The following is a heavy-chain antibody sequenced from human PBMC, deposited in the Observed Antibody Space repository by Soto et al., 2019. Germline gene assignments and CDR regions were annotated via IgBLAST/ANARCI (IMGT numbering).Heavy chain of an antibody. CDR3: AGESPGFYGMSFDL. CDR2: IFASGKT. D-gene: IGHD3-22*01. J-gene: IGHJ3*01. CDR1: GFTVSTNY. Sequence: EVQLVESGGGLIQPGGSLRLSCTASGFTVSTNYMAWVLRAAGKGLEWVSVIFASGKTYYADAVKGRFTVSRDNSQNTLFLQMSSLTVEDTAVYYCAGESPGFYGMSFDLWGQGTVVTVSS. V-gene: IGHV3-53*01.